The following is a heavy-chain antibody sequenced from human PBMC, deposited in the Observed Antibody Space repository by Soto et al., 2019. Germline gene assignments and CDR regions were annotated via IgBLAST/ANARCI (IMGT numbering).Heavy chain of an antibody. CDR3: ARRRYYGSGGDAFDI. Sequence: EVQLLQSGAEVKEPGESLKISCKGSGYTFPNYWIAWVRQMPGKGLEWMGIIYPGDSDTRYSPSFQGQVIISADKSISTAYLQWSSLKASDTAMYYCARRRYYGSGGDAFDIWGRGTMVTVSS. D-gene: IGHD3-10*01. CDR1: GYTFPNYW. CDR2: IYPGDSDT. V-gene: IGHV5-51*03. J-gene: IGHJ3*02.